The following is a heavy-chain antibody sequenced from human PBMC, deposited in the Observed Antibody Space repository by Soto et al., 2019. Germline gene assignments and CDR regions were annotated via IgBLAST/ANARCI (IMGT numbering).Heavy chain of an antibody. Sequence: SETLSLTGTVSGGSVSSGSYYWRWIRPPPGKGLEWIGYIYYSGSTNYDPSLKSRVTISVDTSKNQFSLKLSYVTAADTAVYYWARDTLIAVAGTGYCDYWGQGTLVTVSS. CDR3: ARDTLIAVAGTGYCDY. CDR2: IYYSGST. J-gene: IGHJ4*02. V-gene: IGHV4-61*01. D-gene: IGHD6-19*01. CDR1: GGSVSSGSYY.